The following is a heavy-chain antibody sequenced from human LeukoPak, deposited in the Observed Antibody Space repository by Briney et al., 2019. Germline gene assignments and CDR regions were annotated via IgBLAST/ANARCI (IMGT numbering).Heavy chain of an antibody. D-gene: IGHD3-22*01. V-gene: IGHV3-30-3*01. J-gene: IGHJ4*02. CDR2: ISFDGNNK. Sequence: GGSLRLSCAASGFTFSSYAMSWVRQAPGKGLEWVALISFDGNNKYYSDSVKGRFTISRDNSKNTLYLQMNSLRAEDTAVYYCARKMMSYYDSSGYPMPPDYWGQGTLVTVSS. CDR1: GFTFSSYA. CDR3: ARKMMSYYDSSGYPMPPDY.